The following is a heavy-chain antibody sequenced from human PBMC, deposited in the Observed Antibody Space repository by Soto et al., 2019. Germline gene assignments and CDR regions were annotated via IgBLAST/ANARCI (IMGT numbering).Heavy chain of an antibody. CDR2: IYYSGST. CDR1: GGSISSYY. CDR3: ARHPDYGDYGWPYYYYYYMDV. J-gene: IGHJ6*03. Sequence: QVQLQESGPGLVKPSETLSLTCTVSGGSISSYYWSWIRQPPGKGLEWIGYIYYSGSTNYNPSLKIRVTISVDTSKNQFSLKLSSVTAADTAVYYCARHPDYGDYGWPYYYYYYMDVWGKGTTVTVSS. V-gene: IGHV4-59*08. D-gene: IGHD4-17*01.